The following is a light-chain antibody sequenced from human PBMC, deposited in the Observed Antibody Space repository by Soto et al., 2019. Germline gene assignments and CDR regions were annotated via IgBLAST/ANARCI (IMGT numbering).Light chain of an antibody. CDR1: RNVNNF. J-gene: IGKJ5*01. V-gene: IGKV1-39*01. Sequence: DIQMTQSPSSLSASVGDRVTITCRASRNVNNFLNWYQQKPGKAPDLLIYGASRLQIGVPSRFTGSGSETDFTLTISSLQPEDFATYFWQQSFSFPPTCGQGTRLE. CDR3: QQSFSFPPT. CDR2: GAS.